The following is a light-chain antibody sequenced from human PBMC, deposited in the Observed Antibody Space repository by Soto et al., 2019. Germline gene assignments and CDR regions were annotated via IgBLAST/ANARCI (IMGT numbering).Light chain of an antibody. CDR3: QQYANSPFT. Sequence: EVVLTQSPGTLSLSPGGRASLSCRASQSVGPYLAWYQKKPGQAPRLLIYGASSRATGIPDRFSGSGSGTDFTLTISRLEPEAFAVYFCQQYANSPFTFGPGTKVDIK. J-gene: IGKJ3*01. CDR2: GAS. CDR1: QSVGPY. V-gene: IGKV3-20*01.